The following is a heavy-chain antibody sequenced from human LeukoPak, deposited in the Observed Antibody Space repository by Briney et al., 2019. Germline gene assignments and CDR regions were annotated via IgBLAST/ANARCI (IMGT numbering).Heavy chain of an antibody. J-gene: IGHJ4*02. CDR3: ASKHDDFSSGYYASFDY. CDR1: GGSFSGYF. CDR2: INHGGST. D-gene: IGHD3-3*01. V-gene: IGHV4-34*01. Sequence: SATLSLSCAVDGGSFSGYFWCGSRKPPGKGLGLRGEINHGGSTNYNPSFKSRVTISVDTPKNQFSLTLSSVTAADTAVYYCASKHDDFSSGYYASFDYWGQGTLVTVSS.